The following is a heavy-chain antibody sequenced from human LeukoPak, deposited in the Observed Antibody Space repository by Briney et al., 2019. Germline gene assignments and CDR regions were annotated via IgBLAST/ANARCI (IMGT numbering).Heavy chain of an antibody. V-gene: IGHV3-48*04. CDR2: ISSSSSTI. CDR3: ARTTAMGIGDHYFDY. Sequence: GGSLRLSCAASGFTFNSHCMSWVRQAPGKGLEWVSYISSSSSTIYYADSVKGRFTISRDNAKNSLYLQMNSLRAEDTAVYYCARTTAMGIGDHYFDYWGQGTLVTVSS. J-gene: IGHJ4*02. D-gene: IGHD5-18*01. CDR1: GFTFNSHC.